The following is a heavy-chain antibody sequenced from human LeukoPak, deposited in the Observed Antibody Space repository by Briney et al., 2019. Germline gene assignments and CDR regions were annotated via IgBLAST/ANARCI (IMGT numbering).Heavy chain of an antibody. D-gene: IGHD2-21*02. CDR2: IKSNTDGGTT. CDR3: TTPYCGGDCYPKL. CDR1: GFTFSNAW. J-gene: IGHJ4*02. V-gene: IGHV3-15*01. Sequence: KPGGSLRLSGAASGFTFSNAWMSWVRQAPGKGLEWVGRIKSNTDGGTTDYAAPVKGRFTISRDDSKNTLYLQMNSLKTEDTAVYYCTTPYCGGDCYPKLWGQGTLVTVSS.